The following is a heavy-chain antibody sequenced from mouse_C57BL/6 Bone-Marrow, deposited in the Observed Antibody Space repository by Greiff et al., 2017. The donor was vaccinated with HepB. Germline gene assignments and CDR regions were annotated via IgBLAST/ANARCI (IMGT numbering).Heavy chain of an antibody. Sequence: VQLQQSGAELVRPGASVKLSCTASGFNIKDDYMHWVKQRPEQGLEWIGWIDPENGDTEYASKFQGKATITADTPSNTAYLQRSSVTSEDTAVYYCTTLGAYAMDYWGQGTSLTVSS. CDR2: IDPENGDT. CDR1: GFNIKDDY. V-gene: IGHV14-4*01. J-gene: IGHJ4*01. CDR3: TTLGAYAMDY.